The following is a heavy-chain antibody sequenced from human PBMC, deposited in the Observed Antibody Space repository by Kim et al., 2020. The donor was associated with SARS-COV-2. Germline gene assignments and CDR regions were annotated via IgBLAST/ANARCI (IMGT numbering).Heavy chain of an antibody. J-gene: IGHJ4*02. Sequence: GGSLRLSCAASGFTFGDYAMHWVRQAPGKGLEWVSGISWNSGSIGYADSVKGRFTISRDNAKNSLYLQMNSLRAEDTALYYCAKPLYYYDSSGYYDYWGQGTLVTVSS. D-gene: IGHD3-22*01. CDR3: AKPLYYYDSSGYYDY. CDR2: ISWNSGSI. CDR1: GFTFGDYA. V-gene: IGHV3-9*01.